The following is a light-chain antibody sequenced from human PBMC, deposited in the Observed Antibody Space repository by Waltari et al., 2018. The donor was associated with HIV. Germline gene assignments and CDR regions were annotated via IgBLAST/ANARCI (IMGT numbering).Light chain of an antibody. CDR2: GAS. V-gene: IGKV3-20*01. J-gene: IGKJ1*01. Sequence: EIVLTQSPGTLSLSPGERATLSCRASQSVSNSYLAWYQQKPGQAPRLLIFGASVRATGIPDRFTGSESGTDFTLTISRLEPEDCAVYYCQQYDDSPWTFGQGTKVDIK. CDR1: QSVSNSY. CDR3: QQYDDSPWT.